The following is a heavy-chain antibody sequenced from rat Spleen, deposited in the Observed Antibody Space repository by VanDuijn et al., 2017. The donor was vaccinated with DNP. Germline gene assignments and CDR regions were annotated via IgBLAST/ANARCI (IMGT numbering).Heavy chain of an antibody. V-gene: IGHV5-22*01. D-gene: IGHD4-3*01. CDR1: RFTFSAYY. CDR3: VRWNSGHFDY. J-gene: IGHJ2*01. Sequence: EVQLVESGGGLVQPGRSLKLSCAASRFTFSAYYMAWVRQAPAKGLEWVAYIGSAAYAPYYGDSVKGRFTISRDNAKSTLYLQMNSLRSEDMATYYCVRWNSGHFDYWGQGVMVTVSS. CDR2: IGSAAYAP.